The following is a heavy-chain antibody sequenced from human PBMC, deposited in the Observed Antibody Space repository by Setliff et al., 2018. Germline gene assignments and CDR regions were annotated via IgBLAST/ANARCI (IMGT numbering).Heavy chain of an antibody. V-gene: IGHV3-48*03. Sequence: GGSLRLSCAASGFTFSSYEMNWVRQAPGKGLEWVSYISSSGSTTYYADSVKGRFTISRDNAKNSLYLQMNSLRAADTAVYYCARGLGYYGSESYYFDPWGQGTLVTVSS. CDR1: GFTFSSYE. CDR2: ISSSGSTT. CDR3: ARGLGYYGSESYYFDP. D-gene: IGHD3-10*01. J-gene: IGHJ5*02.